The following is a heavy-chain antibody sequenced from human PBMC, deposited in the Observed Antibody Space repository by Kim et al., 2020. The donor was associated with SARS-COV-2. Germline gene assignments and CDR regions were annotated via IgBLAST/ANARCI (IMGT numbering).Heavy chain of an antibody. D-gene: IGHD6-19*01. Sequence: SETLSLTCTVSGGSISSYYWSWIRQPPGKGLEWIGYIYYSGSTNYNPSLKSRVTISVDTSKNQFSLKLSSVTAADTAVYYCAGSPQWLVPGFDYLGQGTL. J-gene: IGHJ4*02. CDR2: IYYSGST. V-gene: IGHV4-59*08. CDR1: GGSISSYY. CDR3: AGSPQWLVPGFDY.